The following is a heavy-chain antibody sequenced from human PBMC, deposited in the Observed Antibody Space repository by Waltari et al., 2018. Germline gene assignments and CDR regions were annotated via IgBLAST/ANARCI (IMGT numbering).Heavy chain of an antibody. J-gene: IGHJ4*02. V-gene: IGHV3-33*03. CDR3: ATGTLGILSVIHY. CDR2: VWHSESDK. D-gene: IGHD2-21*01. Sequence: VLLVESGGNVVQPGTSLTLSCATSRLTFSRYALHWVRQAPGKGLEWVATVWHSESDKYYADSVEGRFTVSRDNSKSILFLQLKSLRADDTAMYFCATGTLGILSVIHYWGQGTLVTVSS. CDR1: RLTFSRYA.